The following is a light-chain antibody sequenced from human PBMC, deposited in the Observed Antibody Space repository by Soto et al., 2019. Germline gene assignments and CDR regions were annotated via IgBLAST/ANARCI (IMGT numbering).Light chain of an antibody. CDR1: QNIRNL. CDR2: AAS. CDR3: QQYSTYAT. V-gene: IGKV1-5*01. J-gene: IGKJ5*01. Sequence: EIELTQSPATLSASLGDSATITCRASQNIRNLLAWYQQKPGKAPKPLIHAASTLNTGVPARFSGSGSGSEFNFTITGLQDDDFAYYFRQQYSTYATFGQGTLLEI.